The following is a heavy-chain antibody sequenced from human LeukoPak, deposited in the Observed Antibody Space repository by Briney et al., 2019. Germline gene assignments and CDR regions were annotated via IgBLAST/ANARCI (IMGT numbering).Heavy chain of an antibody. V-gene: IGHV3-30-3*01. CDR2: ISYDGSNK. J-gene: IGHJ4*02. CDR3: ARESVH. CDR1: GFTFSSYA. Sequence: GGSLRLSCAASGFTFSSYAMHWVRQAPGKGLEWVAVISYDGSNKYYADSVKGRFTISRDNSKNTLYLQMNSLRAEDTAVYYCARESVHWGQGTLVTVSS. D-gene: IGHD5/OR15-5a*01.